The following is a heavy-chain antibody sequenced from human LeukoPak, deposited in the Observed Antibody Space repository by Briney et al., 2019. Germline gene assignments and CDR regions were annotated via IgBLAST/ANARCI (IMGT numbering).Heavy chain of an antibody. Sequence: ASVKVSCKASGYTFTGYYMHWVRQAPGQGLEWMGWINPNSGGTNYAQKFQGRVTMTRDTSISTAYMELSRLRSDDTAVYYCARADGSLDAFDTWGQGTMVTVSS. V-gene: IGHV1-2*02. CDR3: ARADGSLDAFDT. CDR2: INPNSGGT. CDR1: GYTFTGYY. J-gene: IGHJ3*02. D-gene: IGHD1-26*01.